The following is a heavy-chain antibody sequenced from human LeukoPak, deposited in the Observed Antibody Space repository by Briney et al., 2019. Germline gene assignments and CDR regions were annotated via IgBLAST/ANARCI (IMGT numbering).Heavy chain of an antibody. Sequence: GASVKVSCKASGYTFTSYGISWVRQAPGQGLEWMGWISAYNGNTNYAQKLQGRVTMTTDTSTSTAYMELRSLRSDDTAVYYCARDLFTMIVVVSPLGNYWGQGTLVTVSS. CDR3: ARDLFTMIVVVSPLGNY. CDR2: ISAYNGNT. J-gene: IGHJ4*02. CDR1: GYTFTSYG. D-gene: IGHD3-22*01. V-gene: IGHV1-18*01.